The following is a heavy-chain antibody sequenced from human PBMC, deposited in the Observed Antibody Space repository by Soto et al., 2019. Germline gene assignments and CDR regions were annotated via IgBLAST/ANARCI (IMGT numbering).Heavy chain of an antibody. CDR2: ISGSGDNT. J-gene: IGHJ5*02. Sequence: DVQLLESGGGLVQPGGSLRLSCAASGFTFSNYAMSWVRQAPGKGLEWVSAISGSGDNTYYADSVNGRFTISRDNSKNTLYLQMHSLRAEDTAVYHCAKTGYGLDVLWWFDPWGQGTLVTVSS. D-gene: IGHD3-10*02. CDR3: AKTGYGLDVLWWFDP. CDR1: GFTFSNYA. V-gene: IGHV3-23*01.